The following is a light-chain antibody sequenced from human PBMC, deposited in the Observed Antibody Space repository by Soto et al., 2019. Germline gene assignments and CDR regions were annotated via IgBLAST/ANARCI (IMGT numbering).Light chain of an antibody. CDR2: DVN. V-gene: IGLV2-11*01. CDR1: SSDVGTYDY. J-gene: IGLJ2*01. Sequence: QSVLTQPRSVSGSPGQSATISCTGTSSDVGTYDYVSWYQQHPGKAPKLMIYDVNKWPSGVPDRFSGSKSGNTASLTISGLQAEDEADYYCCSYAGSYTLVFGGGTKLTVL. CDR3: CSYAGSYTLV.